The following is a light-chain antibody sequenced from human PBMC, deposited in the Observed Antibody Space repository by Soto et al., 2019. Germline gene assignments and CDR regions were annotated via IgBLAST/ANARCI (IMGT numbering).Light chain of an antibody. J-gene: IGKJ4*01. V-gene: IGKV3-20*01. CDR2: RAS. CDR1: QSLSGN. Sequence: EIVMTQSPATLAVSPGETATLSCRASQSLSGNLAWYQQKPGQAPRLLIFRASSRATGVPARFSGRGSGTDFTLTISRLEPEDFAVYYCQQYGSSPSLTFGGGTKVDIK. CDR3: QQYGSSPSLT.